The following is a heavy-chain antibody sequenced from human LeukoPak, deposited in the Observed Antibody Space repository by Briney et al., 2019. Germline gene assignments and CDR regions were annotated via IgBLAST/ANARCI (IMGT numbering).Heavy chain of an antibody. V-gene: IGHV3-20*04. D-gene: IGHD2/OR15-2a*01. Sequence: GGSLRLSCVASGFTFGDYGMSWVRQAPGKGLEWVSGITWSGDSTGYADSVKGRFTISRDKAKNSLYLQMNSLRAEDTALYYCARDQGTFYFYMDVWGKGTTVTVSS. CDR2: ITWSGDST. CDR1: GFTFGDYG. CDR3: ARDQGTFYFYMDV. J-gene: IGHJ6*03.